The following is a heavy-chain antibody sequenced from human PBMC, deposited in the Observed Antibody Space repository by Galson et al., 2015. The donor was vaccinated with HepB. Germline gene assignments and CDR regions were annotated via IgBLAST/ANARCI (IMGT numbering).Heavy chain of an antibody. D-gene: IGHD6-19*01. CDR3: ARYGSQWLGHWTSVDYYYYGMDV. CDR1: GYTFTSYG. J-gene: IGHJ6*02. Sequence: SVKVSCKASGYTFTSYGISWVRQAPGQGLEWMGWISAYNGNTNYAQKLQGRVTMTTDTSTSTAYMELRSLRSDDTAVYYCARYGSQWLGHWTSVDYYYYGMDVWGQGTTVTVSS. CDR2: ISAYNGNT. V-gene: IGHV1-18*04.